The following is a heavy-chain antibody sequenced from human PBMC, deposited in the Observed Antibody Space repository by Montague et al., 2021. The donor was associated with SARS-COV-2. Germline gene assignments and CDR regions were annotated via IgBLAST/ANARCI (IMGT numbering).Heavy chain of an antibody. CDR1: GFTFSSYE. J-gene: IGHJ6*02. CDR2: ISSSGSTI. V-gene: IGHV3-48*03. CDR3: ARDLPLIIMVRGVTFGYYGMDV. Sequence: SLRLSCAASGFTFSSYETNWVRQAPGKGLEWVSYISSSGSTIYYADSVKGRFTISRDNAKNSLYLQMNSLRAEDTAVYYCARDLPLIIMVRGVTFGYYGMDVWGQGTTVTVSS. D-gene: IGHD3-10*01.